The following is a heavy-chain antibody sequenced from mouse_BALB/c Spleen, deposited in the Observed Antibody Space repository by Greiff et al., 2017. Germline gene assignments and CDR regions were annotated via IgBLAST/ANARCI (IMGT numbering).Heavy chain of an antibody. V-gene: IGHV1S81*02. Sequence: VKLQESGAELVKPGASVKLSCKASGYTFTSYYMYWVKQRPGQGLEWIGEINPSNGGTNFNEKFKSKATLTVDKSSSTAYMQLSSLTSEDSAVYYCTRGADWGQGTLVTVSA. J-gene: IGHJ3*01. CDR2: INPSNGGT. CDR1: GYTFTSYY. CDR3: TRGAD.